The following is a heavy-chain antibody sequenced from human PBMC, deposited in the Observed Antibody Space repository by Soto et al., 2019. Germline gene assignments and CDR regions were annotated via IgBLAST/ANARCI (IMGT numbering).Heavy chain of an antibody. CDR2: ISSSSSYI. CDR3: ARGLSVVVAATLVY. Sequence: EVQLVESGGGLVKPGGSLRLSCAASGFTFSSYSMNWVRQAPGKGLEWVSSISSSSSYIYYADSVKGRFTISRDNAKNSLYLQMNSLRAEDTAVYYCARGLSVVVAATLVYWGQGTLVTVSS. D-gene: IGHD2-15*01. J-gene: IGHJ4*02. CDR1: GFTFSSYS. V-gene: IGHV3-21*01.